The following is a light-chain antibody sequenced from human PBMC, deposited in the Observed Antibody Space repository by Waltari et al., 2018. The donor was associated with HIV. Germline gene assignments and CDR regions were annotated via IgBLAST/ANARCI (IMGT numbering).Light chain of an antibody. V-gene: IGLV3-21*04. CDR2: YDS. CDR3: EVWDETRNRVV. Sequence: YVLTQSPSVSVAPGKTASITCEGDRIGTKSGPWYQQKSGQAPQLIIYYDSDRPSGIPERFSGSNSGSAATLTISRVEDGDEADYYCEVWDETRNRVVFGGGTKLFAL. CDR1: RIGTKS. J-gene: IGLJ2*01.